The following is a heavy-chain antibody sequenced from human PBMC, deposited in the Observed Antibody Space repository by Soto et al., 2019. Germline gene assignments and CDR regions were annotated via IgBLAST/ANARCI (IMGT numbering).Heavy chain of an antibody. Sequence: EVQLVESGGGLIQPGGSLRLSCAASGFTVSSTYMTWVRQAPGKGLEWVSVIYGGLTTSYADSVKGRFTISRDNSKNTVFLQMNSLRAEDTAVYYCARDRIEAAGTPRFNYCYGMDVWGQGNTVTVSS. D-gene: IGHD6-13*01. J-gene: IGHJ6*02. CDR1: GFTVSSTY. V-gene: IGHV3-53*01. CDR2: IYGGLTT. CDR3: ARDRIEAAGTPRFNYCYGMDV.